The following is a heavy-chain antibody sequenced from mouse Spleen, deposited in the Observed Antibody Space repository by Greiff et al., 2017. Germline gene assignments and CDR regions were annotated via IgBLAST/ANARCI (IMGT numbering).Heavy chain of an antibody. Sequence: VQLQQSGPELVKPGASVKISCKASGYAFSSSWMNWVKQRPGKGLEWIGRIYPGDGDTNYNGKFKGKATLTADKSSSTAYMQLSSLTSEDSAVYFCASDGYIYAMDYWGQGTSVTVSS. CDR2: IYPGDGDT. CDR1: GYAFSSSW. CDR3: ASDGYIYAMDY. V-gene: IGHV1-82*01. D-gene: IGHD2-3*01. J-gene: IGHJ4*01.